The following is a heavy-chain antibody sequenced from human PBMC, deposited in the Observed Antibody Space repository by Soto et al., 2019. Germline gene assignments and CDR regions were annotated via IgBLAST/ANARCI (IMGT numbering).Heavy chain of an antibody. Sequence: QVQLQESGPGLVKPSETLSLTCTVSGGSVRSGSYYWSWIRQPPGKGLEWIGYISYSGSTNYNSSLKSRVTISKDTSENQFSLKLTSVTAADTAVYYCARYTTGGTGVDYWGQGTLVTVSS. CDR2: ISYSGST. V-gene: IGHV4-61*01. J-gene: IGHJ4*02. CDR3: ARYTTGGTGVDY. D-gene: IGHD1-1*01. CDR1: GGSVRSGSYY.